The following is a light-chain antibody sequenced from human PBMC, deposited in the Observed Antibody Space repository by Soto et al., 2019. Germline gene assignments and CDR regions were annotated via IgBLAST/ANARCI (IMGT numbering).Light chain of an antibody. CDR2: ANN. V-gene: IGLV1-51*01. CDR3: GTWDSSLSAVV. CDR1: SSNIGSND. Sequence: QSVLTQPPSVSVAPGQKVAISCSGSSSNIGSNDVSWYQHLPGTAPKPLIYANNKRPSGIPDRFSGSKSGTSATLGITGLQTGDEADYYCGTWDSSLSAVVFGGGTKLTVL. J-gene: IGLJ2*01.